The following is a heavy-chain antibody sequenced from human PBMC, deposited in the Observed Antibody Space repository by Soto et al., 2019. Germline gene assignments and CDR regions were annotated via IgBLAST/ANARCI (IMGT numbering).Heavy chain of an antibody. CDR1: GGSISSYY. CDR3: ASRVCFGELFTDY. CDR2: IYYSGST. D-gene: IGHD3-10*01. J-gene: IGHJ4*02. V-gene: IGHV4-59*12. Sequence: SETLSLTCTVSGGSISSYYWSWIRQPPGKGLEWIGYIYYSGSTNYNPSLKSRVTISVDKSKNQFSLKLSSVTAADTAVYYCASRVCFGELFTDYGGQRTLVTVSS.